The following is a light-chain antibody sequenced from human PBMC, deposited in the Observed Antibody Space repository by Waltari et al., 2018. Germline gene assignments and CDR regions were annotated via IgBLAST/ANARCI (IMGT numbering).Light chain of an antibody. Sequence: QSALTQPPSASGSPGQSVTISCTGTSRDVGGYNYFSWYQPHPGKAPNLMIYEVSKRPSGVPDRFSGSKSGNTASLTVSGLQAEDEADYYCSSYAGTDVVFGGGTKLTVL. CDR3: SSYAGTDVV. J-gene: IGLJ2*01. CDR2: EVS. CDR1: SRDVGGYNY. V-gene: IGLV2-8*01.